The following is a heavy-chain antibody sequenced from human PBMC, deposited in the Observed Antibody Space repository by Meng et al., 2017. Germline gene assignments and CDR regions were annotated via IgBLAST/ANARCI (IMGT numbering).Heavy chain of an antibody. CDR1: GFSVTTSY. D-gene: IGHD6-19*01. CDR3: ARDSSSGWYHNY. CDR2: IYSGGST. V-gene: IGHV3-53*02. Sequence: VQLAETGGGLLPPGGSLRLSCTASGFSVTTSYMSWVRQAPGKGLEWVSVIYSGGSTYYADSVKGRFSISRDNSKNTLYLQMNSLRAEDTAVYFCARDSSSGWYHNYWGQGTLVTVSS. J-gene: IGHJ4*02.